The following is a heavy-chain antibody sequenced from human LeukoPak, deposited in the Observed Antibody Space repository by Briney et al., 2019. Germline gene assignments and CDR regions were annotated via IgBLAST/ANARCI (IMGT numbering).Heavy chain of an antibody. V-gene: IGHV5-51*01. CDR3: ARFHQLLKFDP. J-gene: IGHJ5*02. CDR1: GYSFTSYW. D-gene: IGHD2-2*01. CDR2: IYPGDSDT. Sequence: GESLKISCKGSGYSFTSYWIGWVRQMPGKGLEWMGIIYPGDSDTRYSPSFQGQVTISVDKSINTAYLQWSSLEASDTAMYYCARFHQLLKFDPWGQGTLVTVSS.